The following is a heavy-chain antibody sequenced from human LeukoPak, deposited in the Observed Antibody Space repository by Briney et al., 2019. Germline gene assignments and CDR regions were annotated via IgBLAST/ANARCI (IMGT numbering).Heavy chain of an antibody. D-gene: IGHD2-2*01. CDR3: ARGWCTTTSCYGYSDY. CDR2: IIPILGIA. J-gene: IGHJ4*02. Sequence: SVKVSCKASGGTFSSYAISWVRQAPGQGLEWMGRIIPILGIANYAQKFHGRVTITRNTSITTAYMELSGLRSEDTAVYYCARGWCTTTSCYGYSDYWGQGTLVTVSS. V-gene: IGHV1-69*04. CDR1: GGTFSSYA.